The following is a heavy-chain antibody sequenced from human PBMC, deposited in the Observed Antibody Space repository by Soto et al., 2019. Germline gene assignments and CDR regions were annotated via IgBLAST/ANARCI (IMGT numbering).Heavy chain of an antibody. CDR2: IIPLFGSA. J-gene: IGHJ6*02. CDR1: GGTFKTYA. V-gene: IGHV1-69*12. Sequence: QVQLVQSGAEVKRPGSSVRVSCKASGGTFKTYAITWVRQAPGRGLEWMGGIIPLFGSANYSQNFQGRVTITAYESTNTAYMELTSLRSDDTAVYYCARETGTLYFYYYGMDVWGQGTTVTVSS. D-gene: IGHD1-1*01. CDR3: ARETGTLYFYYYGMDV.